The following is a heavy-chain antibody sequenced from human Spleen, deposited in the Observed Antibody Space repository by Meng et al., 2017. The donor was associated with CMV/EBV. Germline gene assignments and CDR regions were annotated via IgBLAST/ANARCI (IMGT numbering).Heavy chain of an antibody. V-gene: IGHV3-30*14. CDR3: ARRGSSSSSFDY. CDR2: ISYDGGNK. D-gene: IGHD2-2*01. J-gene: IGHJ4*02. Sequence: SWSSSGFTFSSYAKRWRRQGAGNGVGWVEVISYDGGNKYYADSVKGRFTISRDNSNNTLNLQMNRVRDEDTAVYYCARRGSSSSSFDYWGQGTLVTVSS. CDR1: GFTFSSYA.